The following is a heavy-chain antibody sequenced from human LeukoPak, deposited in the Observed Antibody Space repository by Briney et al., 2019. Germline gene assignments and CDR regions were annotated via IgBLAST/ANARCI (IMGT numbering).Heavy chain of an antibody. V-gene: IGHV4-61*02. CDR2: IYTSGST. CDR3: ASDLETGRAFDI. D-gene: IGHD5-24*01. J-gene: IGHJ3*02. Sequence: SETLSHTCTVSGGSISSGSYYWSWIRQPAGKGLEWIGRIYTSGSTNYNPSLKSRVTISVDTSKNQFSLKLSSVTAADTAVYYCASDLETGRAFDIWGQGTMVTVSS. CDR1: GGSISSGSYY.